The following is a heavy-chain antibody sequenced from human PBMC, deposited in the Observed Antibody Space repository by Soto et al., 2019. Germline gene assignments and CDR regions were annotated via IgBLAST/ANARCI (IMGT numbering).Heavy chain of an antibody. V-gene: IGHV3-73*02. CDR3: TRAGTWHY. CDR1: GFTFSGSA. J-gene: IGHJ4*02. Sequence: EVQLVESGGGLVQPGGSLKLSCAASGFTFSGSAMHWVRQASGKGLEWVGRIRSKANSYATAYAASVKGRFTISRDDSKNTAYLQMNILKTEDTAVYYCTRAGTWHYWGQGTLVTVSS. CDR2: IRSKANSYAT.